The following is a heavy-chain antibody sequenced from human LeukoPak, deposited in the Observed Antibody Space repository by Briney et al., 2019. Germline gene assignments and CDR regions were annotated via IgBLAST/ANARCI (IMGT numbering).Heavy chain of an antibody. D-gene: IGHD6-13*01. CDR2: INPNSGGT. CDR3: ARRTTSYSSSWYYYYYMDV. CDR1: GYTFTGYY. V-gene: IGHV1-2*02. Sequence: GASVKVSCKASGYTFTGYYMHWVRQAPGQGLEWMGWINPNSGGTNYAQKFQGRVTMTRDTSISTAYMELSRLRSDDTAVYYCARRTTSYSSSWYYYYYMDVWGKGTTVTVSS. J-gene: IGHJ6*03.